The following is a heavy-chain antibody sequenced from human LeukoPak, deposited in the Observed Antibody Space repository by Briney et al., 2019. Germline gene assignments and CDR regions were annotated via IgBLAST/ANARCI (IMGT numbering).Heavy chain of an antibody. Sequence: GGSLRLSCAASGFTFSSYATSWVRQAPGKGLEWVANIKQDGSEKYYVDSVKGRFTISRDNAKNSLYLQMNSLRAEDTAVYYCARLGNYYFDYWGQGTLVTVSS. J-gene: IGHJ4*02. CDR2: IKQDGSEK. CDR3: ARLGNYYFDY. V-gene: IGHV3-7*01. CDR1: GFTFSSYA. D-gene: IGHD1-26*01.